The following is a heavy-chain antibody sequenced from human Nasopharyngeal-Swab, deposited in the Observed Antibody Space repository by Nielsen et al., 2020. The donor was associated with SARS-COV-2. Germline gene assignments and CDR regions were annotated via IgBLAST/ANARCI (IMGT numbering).Heavy chain of an antibody. J-gene: IGHJ4*02. CDR1: GYTFTSYG. CDR3: ARYLLGYSSGWYYFDY. D-gene: IGHD6-19*01. Sequence: ASVKVSCKASGYTFTSYGISWVRQAPGQGLEWMGWISAYNGNTNYAQKLQGRVTMTTDTSTSTAYMELRRLRSDDTAVYYCARYLLGYSSGWYYFDYWGQGTLVTVSS. CDR2: ISAYNGNT. V-gene: IGHV1-18*01.